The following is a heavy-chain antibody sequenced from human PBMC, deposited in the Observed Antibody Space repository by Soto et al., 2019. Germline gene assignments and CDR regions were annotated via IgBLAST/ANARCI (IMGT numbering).Heavy chain of an antibody. CDR1: GFTFSFYA. V-gene: IGHV3-30*04. J-gene: IGHJ4*02. Sequence: GGSLRLSCAASGFTFSFYAMHWVRQAPGKGLEWVAVISYNGRNKHYVDSVKGRFTISRDNSQDTLYLQMDSLRPDDTAVYYCARQAQTGDRSQFYFDSWGQGTLVTVSS. CDR2: ISYNGRNK. D-gene: IGHD7-27*01. CDR3: ARQAQTGDRSQFYFDS.